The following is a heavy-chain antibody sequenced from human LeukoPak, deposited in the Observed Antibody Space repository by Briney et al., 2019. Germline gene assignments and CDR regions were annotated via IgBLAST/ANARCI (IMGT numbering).Heavy chain of an antibody. V-gene: IGHV1-2*06. CDR1: GYTFTGYY. Sequence: RASVKVSCXASGYTFTGYYMHWVRQAPGQGLEWMGRINPNSGGTNYAQKFQGRVTMTRDTSISTAYMELSRLRSDDTAVYYCARVPTIFGVVVSWFDPWGQGTLVTVSS. CDR2: INPNSGGT. J-gene: IGHJ5*02. D-gene: IGHD3-3*01. CDR3: ARVPTIFGVVVSWFDP.